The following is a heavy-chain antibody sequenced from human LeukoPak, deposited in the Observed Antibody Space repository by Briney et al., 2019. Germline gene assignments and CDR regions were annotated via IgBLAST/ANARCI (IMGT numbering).Heavy chain of an antibody. V-gene: IGHV4-4*07. CDR3: ARGLNQYYFDS. Sequence: SETLSLTCTVSGGSIGTFYRSWIRQPAGKGLEWIGRFHSSGSTNYTPSLKSRVTMSVDTSRTHFSLRLNSVTAADTAVYYCARGLNQYYFDSWGQGTLVTVSS. D-gene: IGHD1-14*01. CDR1: GGSIGTFY. CDR2: FHSSGST. J-gene: IGHJ4*02.